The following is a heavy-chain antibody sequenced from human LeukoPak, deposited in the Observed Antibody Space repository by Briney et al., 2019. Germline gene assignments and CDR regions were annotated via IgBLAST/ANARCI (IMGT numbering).Heavy chain of an antibody. CDR3: ARGRGYCSSTSCYLLDV. J-gene: IGHJ6*04. CDR1: GGSFSGYY. V-gene: IGHV4-34*01. CDR2: INHSGST. Sequence: SETLSLTCAVYGGSFSGYYWSWIRQPPGKGLEWIGEINHSGSTNYNPSLKSRVTISVDTSKNQYSLKLRSVTAENTAVYYCARGRGYCSSTSCYLLDVWGKGTTVTVSS. D-gene: IGHD2-2*01.